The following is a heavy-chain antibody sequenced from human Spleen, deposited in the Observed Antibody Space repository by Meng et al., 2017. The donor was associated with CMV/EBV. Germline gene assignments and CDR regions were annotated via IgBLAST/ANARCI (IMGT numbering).Heavy chain of an antibody. CDR3: ARDRSIFGELLGY. D-gene: IGHD3-10*01. Sequence: ASVKVSCKVSGYTLTELSMHWVRQAPGKGLEWMGGFDPEDGETIYAQKFQGRVTMTEDTSTDTAYMELRSLTSDDTAVYFCARDRSIFGELLGYWGQGTLVTVSS. J-gene: IGHJ4*02. CDR2: FDPEDGET. CDR1: GYTLTELS. V-gene: IGHV1-24*01.